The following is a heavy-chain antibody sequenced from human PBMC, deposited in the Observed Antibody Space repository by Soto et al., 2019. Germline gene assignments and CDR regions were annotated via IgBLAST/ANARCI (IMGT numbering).Heavy chain of an antibody. J-gene: IGHJ6*02. V-gene: IGHV1-2*04. CDR2: INPNSGGT. D-gene: IGHD5-18*01. CDR3: AREGGALDTAMVGVVYYYYYGMDV. CDR1: GYTFTGYY. Sequence: ASVKVSCKASGYTFTGYYMHWVRQAPGQGLEWMGWINPNSGGTNYAQKFQGWVTMTRDTSISTAYMELSRLRSDDTAVYYCAREGGALDTAMVGVVYYYYYGMDVWGQGTTVTVSS.